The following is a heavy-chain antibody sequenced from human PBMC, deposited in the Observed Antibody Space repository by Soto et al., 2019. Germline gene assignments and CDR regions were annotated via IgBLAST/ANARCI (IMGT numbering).Heavy chain of an antibody. Sequence: ASVKVSCKASGYRFTSYGIGWVRQAPGQGLEWMGWINAYNGNTNYAQNLQERVTITTDTSTSTAYMELSSLRSEDTATYYCAALPNTYFDFWSGSLSNYYGMDVWGQGTTVTVSS. D-gene: IGHD3-3*01. CDR3: AALPNTYFDFWSGSLSNYYGMDV. CDR2: INAYNGNT. CDR1: GYRFTSYG. V-gene: IGHV1-18*01. J-gene: IGHJ6*02.